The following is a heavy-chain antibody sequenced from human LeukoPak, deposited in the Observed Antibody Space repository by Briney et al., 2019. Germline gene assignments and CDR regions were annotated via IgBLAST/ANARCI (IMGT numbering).Heavy chain of an antibody. V-gene: IGHV1-46*01. D-gene: IGHD3-3*01. CDR3: AREGFPPKISDFWSGLGPYYYYGMDV. Sequence: ASVKVSCKASGYTFTSYFMHWVRQAPGQGLEWMGIINPSGGSTSYTQKFQGRVTMTRDTSTSTVYMELSSLRSEDTAVYYCAREGFPPKISDFWSGLGPYYYYGMDVWGQGTTVTVSS. CDR2: INPSGGST. CDR1: GYTFTSYF. J-gene: IGHJ6*02.